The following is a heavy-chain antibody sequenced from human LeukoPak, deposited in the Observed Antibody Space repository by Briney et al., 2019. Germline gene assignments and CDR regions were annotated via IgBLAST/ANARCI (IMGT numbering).Heavy chain of an antibody. CDR2: VYYSGST. V-gene: IGHV4-59*01. J-gene: IGHJ5*02. CDR3: ARGLRTVRGVIDLHWFDP. Sequence: SETLSLTCSVSGGSISSYSWSWIRQPPGKGLECIGYVYYSGSTLYNPSLNSRVTISVDTSKNQFSLKLSSVTAADTAVYYCARGLRTVRGVIDLHWFDPWGQGTLVTVSS. CDR1: GGSISSYS. D-gene: IGHD3-10*01.